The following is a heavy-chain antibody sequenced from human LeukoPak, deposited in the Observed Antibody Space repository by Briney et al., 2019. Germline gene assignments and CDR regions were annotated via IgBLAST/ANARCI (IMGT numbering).Heavy chain of an antibody. CDR2: INPNSGGT. CDR3: ARDTKLYDFWSGYYRLAVTPRGAFDI. CDR1: GYTFTGHY. V-gene: IGHV1-2*02. D-gene: IGHD3-3*01. Sequence: ASVKVSCKASGYTFTGHYMHWVRQAPGQGLEWMGWINPNSGGTNYAQKFQGRVTMTRDTSISTAYMELSRLRSDDTAVYYCARDTKLYDFWSGYYRLAVTPRGAFDIWGQGTMVTVSS. J-gene: IGHJ3*02.